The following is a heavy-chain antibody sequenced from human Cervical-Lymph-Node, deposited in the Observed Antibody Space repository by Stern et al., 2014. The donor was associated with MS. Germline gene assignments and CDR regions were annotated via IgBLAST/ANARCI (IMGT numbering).Heavy chain of an antibody. CDR3: ARRRYCTGVNCFYYYYGLDV. V-gene: IGHV5-51*01. CDR1: GFNFTNYW. CDR2: LNAGDSDT. D-gene: IGHD2-15*01. Sequence: EVQLVESGAAVKKPGESLKISCKGSGFNFTNYWIGWVRQMPGKGLEWMGILNAGDSDTRYSPSFQGQVIISVDKSISTAYLQWTSLKASDTAMYYCARRRYCTGVNCFYYYYGLDVWGQGTTVTVS. J-gene: IGHJ6*02.